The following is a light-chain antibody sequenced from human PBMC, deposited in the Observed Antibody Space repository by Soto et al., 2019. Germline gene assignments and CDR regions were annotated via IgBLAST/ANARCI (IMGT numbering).Light chain of an antibody. V-gene: IGLV2-14*01. J-gene: IGLJ2*01. Sequence: QSVLTQPASVSGSPGQSITISCIETSSDIGDYNYVSWYQQHPGKAPKLMIFEVNNRPSGVSNRFSGPKSGNTASLTISGLQAEDEADYYCSSYRSSSPVVFGGGTKVTVL. CDR2: EVN. CDR1: SSDIGDYNY. CDR3: SSYRSSSPVV.